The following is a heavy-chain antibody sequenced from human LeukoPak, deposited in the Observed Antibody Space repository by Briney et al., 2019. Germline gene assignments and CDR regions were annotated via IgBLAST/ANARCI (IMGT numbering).Heavy chain of an antibody. CDR2: IGTAGDT. CDR3: ARVAKERVGGVYYFDY. Sequence: GGSLRLSCAASGFTFSDYDMHWVRQATGKGLEWVPAIGTAGDTYYTGSVKGRFTISRENTKNSLYLQMNSLRAGDTAVYYCARVAKERVGGVYYFDYWGQGTLVTVSS. V-gene: IGHV3-13*01. D-gene: IGHD1-1*01. J-gene: IGHJ4*02. CDR1: GFTFSDYD.